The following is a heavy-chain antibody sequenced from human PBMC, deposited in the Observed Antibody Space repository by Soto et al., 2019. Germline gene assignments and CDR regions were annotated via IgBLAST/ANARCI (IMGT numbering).Heavy chain of an antibody. V-gene: IGHV5-51*01. Sequence: GESLKISCKGSGYSFTSYWIGWVRQMPGKGLEWMGIIYPGDSDTRYSPSFQGQVTISADKSISTAYLQWSSLKASDTAMYYCARQSPSGYSSSWPYYYGMDVWGQGTTVTVSS. CDR1: GYSFTSYW. D-gene: IGHD6-13*01. CDR2: IYPGDSDT. J-gene: IGHJ6*02. CDR3: ARQSPSGYSSSWPYYYGMDV.